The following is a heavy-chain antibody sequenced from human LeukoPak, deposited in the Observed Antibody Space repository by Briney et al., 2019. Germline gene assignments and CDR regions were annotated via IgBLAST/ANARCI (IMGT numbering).Heavy chain of an antibody. J-gene: IGHJ4*02. CDR1: GGSFSGYY. Sequence: SETLSLTCAVSGGSFSGYYWSWIRQPPGKGLEWIGEINHSGSTNYNPSLKSRVTISVDTSKNQFSLKLSSVTAADTAVYYCARRFRQRLATNFDYWGQGTLVTVSS. D-gene: IGHD6-25*01. V-gene: IGHV4-34*01. CDR3: ARRFRQRLATNFDY. CDR2: INHSGST.